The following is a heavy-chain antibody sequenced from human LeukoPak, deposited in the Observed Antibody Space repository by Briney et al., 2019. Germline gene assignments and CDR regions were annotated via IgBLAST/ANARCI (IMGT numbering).Heavy chain of an antibody. CDR3: AREKQWLVYYYYYYMDV. J-gene: IGHJ6*03. CDR2: INHSGST. CDR1: GGSFSGYY. Sequence: PSETLSLTCAAYGGSFSGYYWSWIRQPPGKGLEWIGEINHSGSTNYNPSLKSRVTISVDTSKNQFSLKLSSVTAADTAVYYCAREKQWLVYYYYYYMDVWGKGTTVTVSS. D-gene: IGHD6-19*01. V-gene: IGHV4-34*01.